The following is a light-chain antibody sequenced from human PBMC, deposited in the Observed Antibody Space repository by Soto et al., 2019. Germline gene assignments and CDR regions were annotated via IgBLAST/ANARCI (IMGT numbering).Light chain of an antibody. CDR3: GTWDSSLSRDD. Sequence: QSVLTQPPSVSAAPGQNVTISCSGSSSNIGMTSVSWYQQLPEAAPKLLIHENYKRPSGIPDRFSGSKSGTSATLGITGLHPGDEAYYYCGTWDSSLSRDDFGTGTKLTVL. CDR1: SSNIGMTS. CDR2: ENY. V-gene: IGLV1-51*02. J-gene: IGLJ1*01.